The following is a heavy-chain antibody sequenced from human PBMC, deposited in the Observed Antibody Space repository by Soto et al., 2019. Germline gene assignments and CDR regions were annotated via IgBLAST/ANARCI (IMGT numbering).Heavy chain of an antibody. CDR3: ARQGFGALQGLVDV. J-gene: IGHJ6*02. CDR1: GGSISNYY. Sequence: QVPLQESGPGLVKPSETLSLSCTVSGGSISNYYWSWFRQTPGKGLEWIGYVHDSWGSNYNPSLKSRVAISLDTSKSQFSLKLTSVTAPDTAVYYCARQGFGALQGLVDVWGQGTTVTVSS. CDR2: VHDSWGS. D-gene: IGHD3-10*01. V-gene: IGHV4-59*08.